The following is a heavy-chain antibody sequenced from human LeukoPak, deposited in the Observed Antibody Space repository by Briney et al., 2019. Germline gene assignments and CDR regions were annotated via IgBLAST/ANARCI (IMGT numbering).Heavy chain of an antibody. V-gene: IGHV4-61*01. Sequence: SETLSLTCTVSGGSISSSSYYWSWVRQPPGKGLEWIGFVYYTGSINYSPSLKSRVTISVDTSKNQFSLKLRSVTAADTAVYYCASGIWSGTSSWFDPWGQGALVTVSS. CDR3: ASGIWSGTSSWFDP. CDR2: VYYTGSI. D-gene: IGHD3-3*01. CDR1: GGSISSSSYY. J-gene: IGHJ5*02.